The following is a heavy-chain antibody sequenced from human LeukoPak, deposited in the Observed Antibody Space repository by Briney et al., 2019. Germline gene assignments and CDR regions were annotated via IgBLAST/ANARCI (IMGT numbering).Heavy chain of an antibody. CDR1: GFTFSDYY. CDR3: ARLPIITMIVVVMGAFDI. D-gene: IGHD3-22*01. CDR2: ISSSGSTI. Sequence: GGSLRLSCAASGFTFSDYYMSWIRQAPGKGLEWVSYISSSGSTIYYADSVKGRFTISRDNAKNSLYLQMNSLRAEDTAVYYCARLPIITMIVVVMGAFDIWGQGTMVTVSS. V-gene: IGHV3-11*04. J-gene: IGHJ3*02.